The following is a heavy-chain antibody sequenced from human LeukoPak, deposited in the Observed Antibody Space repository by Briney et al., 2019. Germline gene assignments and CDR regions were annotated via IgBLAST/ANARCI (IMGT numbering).Heavy chain of an antibody. CDR1: GFTFSSYG. CDR2: IKQDGSEK. Sequence: GGSLRLSCAASGFTFSSYGMHWVRQAPGKGLEWLANIKQDGSEKYYVDSVKGRFTISRDNAKHSLYLQMNSLRAEDTAVYYCAKDGREWPRSLDYWGQGTLVTVSS. D-gene: IGHD5-12*01. CDR3: AKDGREWPRSLDY. V-gene: IGHV3-7*01. J-gene: IGHJ4*02.